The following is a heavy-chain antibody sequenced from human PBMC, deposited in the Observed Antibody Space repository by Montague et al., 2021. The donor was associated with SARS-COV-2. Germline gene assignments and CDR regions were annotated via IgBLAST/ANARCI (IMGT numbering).Heavy chain of an antibody. CDR2: IVVGSGNT. D-gene: IGHD3-10*01. V-gene: IGHV1-58*01. J-gene: IGHJ4*02. Sequence: SVKVSCKASGFAFTSSAVQLMRKARDHRHEWIGWIVVGSGNTNYAQKFQERVTITRDMSTSTAYMELSSLRSEDTAVYYCAARGFGESNGDLFDYWGQGTLVTVSS. CDR3: AARGFGESNGDLFDY. CDR1: GFAFTSSA.